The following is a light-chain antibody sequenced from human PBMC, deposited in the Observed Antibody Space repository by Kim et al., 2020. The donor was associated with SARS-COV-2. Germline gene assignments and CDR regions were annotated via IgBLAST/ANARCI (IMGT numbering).Light chain of an antibody. Sequence: SVSPGQTASIACSGDTLWNKYVCWYQQKAGQSPVLVIYQNNKRPSGIPERFSASKSGNTAILTISGTQTMDEADYYCQALDSDWVFGGGTKLTVL. CDR2: QNN. CDR3: QALDSDWV. V-gene: IGLV3-1*01. CDR1: TLWNKY. J-gene: IGLJ3*02.